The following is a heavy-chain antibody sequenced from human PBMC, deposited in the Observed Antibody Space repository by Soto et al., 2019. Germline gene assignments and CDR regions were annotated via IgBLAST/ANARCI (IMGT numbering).Heavy chain of an antibody. J-gene: IGHJ4*02. CDR2: ISGSGGNT. D-gene: IGHD5-18*01. CDR1: GFTFSNYA. V-gene: IGHV3-23*01. Sequence: GGSLRLSCAASGFTFSNYAMSWVRQAPGKGLEWVSGISGSGGNTYYADSVKGRFTISRDSSKNTLYLQMNSLRAEDTAVYYCGRAESPDTAYFSDYWGQGTLVTVSS. CDR3: GRAESPDTAYFSDY.